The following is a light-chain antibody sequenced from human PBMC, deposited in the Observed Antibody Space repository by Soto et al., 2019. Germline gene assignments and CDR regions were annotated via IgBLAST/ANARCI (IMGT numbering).Light chain of an antibody. J-gene: IGKJ2*01. CDR2: AAS. CDR3: QKYNSAPHT. Sequence: DIQMTQSPASLSASVGDRVTITCRASQGISNYLAWYQQKPGKVPKLLIYAASTLQSGVPSRCSGSGSGTYFTLTISSLQPEDVATYYCQKYNSAPHTFGQGTKLEIK. V-gene: IGKV1-27*01. CDR1: QGISNY.